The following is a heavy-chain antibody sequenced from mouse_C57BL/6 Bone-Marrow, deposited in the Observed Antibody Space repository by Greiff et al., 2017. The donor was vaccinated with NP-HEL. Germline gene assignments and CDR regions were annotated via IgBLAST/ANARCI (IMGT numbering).Heavy chain of an antibody. J-gene: IGHJ4*01. CDR2: INPNNGGT. CDR3: ARNDYYGSSDAMDY. Sequence: EVQLQQSGPELVKPGASVKISCKASGYTFTDYYMNWVKQSHGKSLEWIGDINPNNGGTSYNQKFKGKATLTVDKSSSTAYMELRSLTSEDSAVYYCARNDYYGSSDAMDYWGQGTSVTVSS. V-gene: IGHV1-26*01. D-gene: IGHD1-1*01. CDR1: GYTFTDYY.